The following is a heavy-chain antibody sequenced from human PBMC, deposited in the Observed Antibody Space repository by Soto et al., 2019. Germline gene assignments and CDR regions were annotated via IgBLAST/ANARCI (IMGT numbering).Heavy chain of an antibody. CDR1: GYTFTSFG. Sequence: ASVKVSCKASGYTFTSFGITWVRQAPGQGLEWMGWISVYNGKTNYAQKLQGRVTVTRDTSTNTAYMELRSLRSDDTAVYFCVLGDCTSTSCSRHFDYWGQGTPVTVSS. CDR2: ISVYNGKT. D-gene: IGHD2-2*01. CDR3: VLGDCTSTSCSRHFDY. J-gene: IGHJ4*02. V-gene: IGHV1-18*01.